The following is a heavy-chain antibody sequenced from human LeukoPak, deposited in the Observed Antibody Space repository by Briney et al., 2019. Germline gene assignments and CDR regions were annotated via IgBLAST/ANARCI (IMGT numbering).Heavy chain of an antibody. Sequence: SVKVSCKASGFTFTTSTIQWVRQARGQRLEWIGWIVVGSGNTNYAQKLQERVTITRDMSTSTAYMELSSLRSEDTAVYYCAAAVTTRADDAFDIWGQGTMVTVSS. CDR1: GFTFTTST. CDR3: AAAVTTRADDAFDI. CDR2: IVVGSGNT. D-gene: IGHD4-17*01. V-gene: IGHV1-58*02. J-gene: IGHJ3*02.